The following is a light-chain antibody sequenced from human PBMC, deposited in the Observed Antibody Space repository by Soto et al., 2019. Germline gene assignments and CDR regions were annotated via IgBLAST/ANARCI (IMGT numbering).Light chain of an antibody. V-gene: IGLV4-69*01. CDR2: LNSDGSH. J-gene: IGLJ1*01. CDR1: SGHSSYA. Sequence: QLVLTQSPSASASLGASVKLTCTLSSGHSSYAIAWHQQQPEKGPRYLMKLNSDGSHSKGDGIPDRFSGSSSGAERYLIISSLQSEYEADYYCQTWGTGIHVFGTGTKVTVL. CDR3: QTWGTGIHV.